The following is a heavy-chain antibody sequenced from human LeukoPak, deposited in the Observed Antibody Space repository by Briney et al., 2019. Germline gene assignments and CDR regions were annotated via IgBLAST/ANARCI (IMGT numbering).Heavy chain of an antibody. CDR3: ARLRLGGGNDY. CDR2: VDPNSGDS. J-gene: IGHJ4*02. V-gene: IGHV1-2*02. Sequence: ASVKVSCKASGYIFTDYHIHWMRQAPGQGLEWMGWVDPNSGDSDSAQKFKGRVTMTRDTSISTIYMELRGLRSDDTAMYFCARLRLGGGNDYWGQGTLVIVSS. CDR1: GYIFTDYH.